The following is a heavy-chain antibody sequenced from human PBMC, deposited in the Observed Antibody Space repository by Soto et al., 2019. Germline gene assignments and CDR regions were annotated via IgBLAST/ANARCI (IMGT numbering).Heavy chain of an antibody. J-gene: IGHJ5*02. V-gene: IGHV4-31*03. CDR1: GGSISSGGYY. D-gene: IGHD3-22*01. Sequence: LSLTCTVSGGSISSGGYYWSWIRQHPGKGLEWIGYIYYSGSTYYNPSLKSRVTISVDTSKNQFSLKLSSVTAADTAVYYCARETYYYDSSGYFHGFDPWGQGTLVTVS. CDR2: IYYSGST. CDR3: ARETYYYDSSGYFHGFDP.